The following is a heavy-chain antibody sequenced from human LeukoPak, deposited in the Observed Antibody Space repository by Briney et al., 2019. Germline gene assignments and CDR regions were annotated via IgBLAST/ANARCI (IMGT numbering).Heavy chain of an antibody. CDR3: ARGYDFWSGYYLGY. CDR2: IYYSGST. J-gene: IGHJ4*02. Sequence: PSETLSLTCTVSGGSISSYYWSWIRQPPGKGLEWIGYIYYSGSTNYNPSLKSRVTISVDTSKNQFSPKLSSVTAADTAVYYCARGYDFWSGYYLGYWGQGTLVTVSS. CDR1: GGSISSYY. D-gene: IGHD3-3*01. V-gene: IGHV4-59*01.